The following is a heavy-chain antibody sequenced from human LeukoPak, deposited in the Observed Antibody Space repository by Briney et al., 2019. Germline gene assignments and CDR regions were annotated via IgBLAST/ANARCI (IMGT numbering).Heavy chain of an antibody. CDR3: ARRVLTSYYYDN. D-gene: IGHD3-10*01. J-gene: IGHJ4*02. Sequence: GESLKISCKGSGYNFTTYWGGWVRQMPGKGPEWMGIIYPGDFDTRYSPSFQGQVTFSADKSISTAYMELSSLRSEDTAVYYCARRVLTSYYYDNWGQGTLVTVSS. V-gene: IGHV5-51*01. CDR1: GYNFTTYW. CDR2: IYPGDFDT.